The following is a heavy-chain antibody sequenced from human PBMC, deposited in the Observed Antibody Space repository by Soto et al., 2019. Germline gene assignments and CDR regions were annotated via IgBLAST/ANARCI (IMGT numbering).Heavy chain of an antibody. CDR1: GGSITSGGYY. J-gene: IGHJ4*02. D-gene: IGHD1-1*01. V-gene: IGHV4-31*03. CDR3: ARVWGKRTGPLDY. Sequence: QVQLQETGPGLVKPSQTLSLTCTVSGGSITSGGYYWSWIRQHPGKGLEWIGYIYYSGSTYYNPSLKSRVTISVDTSKNQVSLKLSSVTAADTAVYSCARVWGKRTGPLDYWGQGTLVTVSS. CDR2: IYYSGST.